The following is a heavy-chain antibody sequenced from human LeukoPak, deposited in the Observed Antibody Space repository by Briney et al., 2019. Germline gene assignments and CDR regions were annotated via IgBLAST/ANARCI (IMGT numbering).Heavy chain of an antibody. CDR2: INPNSGGT. D-gene: IGHD3-3*01. CDR1: GYTFTGYY. V-gene: IGHV1-2*02. Sequence: ASVEVSCKASGYTFTGYYMHWVRQAPGQGLEWMGWINPNSGGTNYAQKFQGRVTMTRDTSISTAYMALSRLRSDDTAVYYCARAARITIFGVVIITLDYWGQGTLVTVFS. J-gene: IGHJ4*02. CDR3: ARAARITIFGVVIITLDY.